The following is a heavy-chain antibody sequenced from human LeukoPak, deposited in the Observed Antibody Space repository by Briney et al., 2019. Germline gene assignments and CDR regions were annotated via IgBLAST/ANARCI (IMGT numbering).Heavy chain of an antibody. CDR2: ISYDGSNK. V-gene: IGHV3-30*18. CDR1: GFTFSSYG. CDR3: AKLAVAGNNAFDI. Sequence: GGSPRLSCAASGFTFSSYGMHWVRQAPGKGLEWVAVISYDGSNKYYADSVKGRFTISRDNSKNTLYLQMNSLRAEDTAVYYCAKLAVAGNNAFDIWGQGTMVTVSS. J-gene: IGHJ3*02. D-gene: IGHD6-19*01.